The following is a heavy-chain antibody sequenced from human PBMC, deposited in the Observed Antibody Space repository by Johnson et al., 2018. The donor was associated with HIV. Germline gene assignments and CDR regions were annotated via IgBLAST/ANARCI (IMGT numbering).Heavy chain of an antibody. J-gene: IGHJ3*02. CDR1: GFTVSSNY. CDR2: IYSGGST. D-gene: IGHD6-19*01. CDR3: AKGSMSTPGQWLPKDDAFDI. Sequence: VQLVESGGGLVQPGGSLRLSCAVSGFTVSSNYITWVRQAPGKGLEWISVIYSGGSTYYADSVKGRFTISRDNSKNTLYLQMNSLRAGDTAVYYCAKGSMSTPGQWLPKDDAFDIWGQGTMVTVSS. V-gene: IGHV3-66*02.